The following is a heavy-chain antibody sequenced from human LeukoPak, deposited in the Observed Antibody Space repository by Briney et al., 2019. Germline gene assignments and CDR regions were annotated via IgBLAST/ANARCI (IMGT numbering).Heavy chain of an antibody. D-gene: IGHD3-9*01. V-gene: IGHV1-69*13. J-gene: IGHJ5*02. CDR3: ARAEDQGRYFDWLPGFAP. Sequence: SVKVSCKASGGTFSSYAISWVRQAPGQGLEWMGGIIPIFGTANYAQKFQGRVTITADESTSTAYMELRSLRSEDTAIYYCARAEDQGRYFDWLPGFAPWGQGTQVIVSS. CDR1: GGTFSSYA. CDR2: IIPIFGTA.